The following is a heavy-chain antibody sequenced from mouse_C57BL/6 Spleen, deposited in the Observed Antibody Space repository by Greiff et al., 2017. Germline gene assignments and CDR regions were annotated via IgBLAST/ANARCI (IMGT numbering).Heavy chain of an antibody. Sequence: QVQLQQSGPGLVQPSQSLSITCTVSGFSLTSYGVHWVRQSPGKGLEWLGVIWSGGSTDYNAAFISRLSISKDNSKSQVFFKMNRLQADDTAIYYCARHYGSSYDWYFDVWGTGTTVTVSS. CDR3: ARHYGSSYDWYFDV. D-gene: IGHD1-1*01. CDR2: IWSGGST. J-gene: IGHJ1*03. V-gene: IGHV2-2*01. CDR1: GFSLTSYG.